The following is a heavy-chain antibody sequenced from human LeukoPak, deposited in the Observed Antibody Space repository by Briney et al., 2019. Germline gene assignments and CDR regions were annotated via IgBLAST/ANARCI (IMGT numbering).Heavy chain of an antibody. CDR3: ARVAPDRSVVVTGYNWFDP. CDR2: LYHSGST. CDR1: GYSISSGHY. V-gene: IGHV4-38-2*02. J-gene: IGHJ5*02. Sequence: SETLSLTCTVSGYSISSGHYWGWIRQPPGKGLEWIGSLYHSGSTYYNPSLKSRVTISVDTSKNQFSPKLSPLTAADMAVYYCARVAPDRSVVVTGYNWFDPWGQGTLVTVSS. D-gene: IGHD2-21*02.